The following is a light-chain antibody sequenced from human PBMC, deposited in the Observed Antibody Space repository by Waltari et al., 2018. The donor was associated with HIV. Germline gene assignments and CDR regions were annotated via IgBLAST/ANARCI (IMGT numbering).Light chain of an antibody. CDR1: SSDVGSYNV. Sequence: QSALTQPASVSGSPGQSITISCTGTSSDVGSYNVVSWYQQHPGKAPKLMIYEDNKRPSWVSNRLAGSESGNTAYLTISGLQAEDEADYYCCSYTGSTTWVFGGGTKLTVL. CDR3: CSYTGSTTWV. J-gene: IGLJ3*02. V-gene: IGLV2-23*01. CDR2: EDN.